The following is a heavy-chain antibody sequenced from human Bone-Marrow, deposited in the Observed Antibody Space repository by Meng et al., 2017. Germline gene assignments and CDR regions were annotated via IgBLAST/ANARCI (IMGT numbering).Heavy chain of an antibody. CDR3: AREGRSHQVGVSVY. D-gene: IGHD2-21*01. CDR2: INHSGST. V-gene: IGHV4-34*01. J-gene: IGHJ4*02. Sequence: QVQLQQWGAGLLNPSETLSLICAVYGGSFSGYYWSWIRQPPGKGLEWIGEINHSGSTNYNPSLKSRVTISVDTSKNQFSLKLSSVTAEDTAVYYCAREGRSHQVGVSVYWGQGNLVTVSS. CDR1: GGSFSGYY.